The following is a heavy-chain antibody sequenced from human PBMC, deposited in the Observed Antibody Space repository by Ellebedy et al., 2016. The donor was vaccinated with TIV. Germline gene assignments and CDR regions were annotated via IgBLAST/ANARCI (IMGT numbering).Heavy chain of an antibody. J-gene: IGHJ5*02. Sequence: SETLSLTXTVSGGSISGFYWTWLRQPAGKGLEWIGRVYSSGSTNYNPSLKSRVTMSVDTSKNHFSLNLTSVTAADTAVYYCARRGYGSGRYNWFDPWGQGTLVTVSS. V-gene: IGHV4-4*07. CDR1: GGSISGFY. D-gene: IGHD3-10*01. CDR2: VYSSGST. CDR3: ARRGYGSGRYNWFDP.